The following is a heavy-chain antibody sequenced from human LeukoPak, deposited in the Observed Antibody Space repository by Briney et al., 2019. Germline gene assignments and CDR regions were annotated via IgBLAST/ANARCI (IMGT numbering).Heavy chain of an antibody. CDR2: INTDGSST. J-gene: IGHJ4*02. CDR3: ARASARRNYYDSSGYPY. V-gene: IGHV3-74*01. CDR1: GFTFSIYW. Sequence: GGSLRLSCAASGFTFSIYWMHWVRQAPGKGLVWVSHINTDGSSTRYADSVKGRFTISRDNAKNTLYLQMNSLRAEDTAVYYCARASARRNYYDSSGYPYWGQGTLVTVSS. D-gene: IGHD3-22*01.